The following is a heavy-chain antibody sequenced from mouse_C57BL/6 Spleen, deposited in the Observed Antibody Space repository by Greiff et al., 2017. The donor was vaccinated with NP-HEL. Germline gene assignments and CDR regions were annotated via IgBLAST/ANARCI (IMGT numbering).Heavy chain of an antibody. CDR1: GFTFSDYG. J-gene: IGHJ4*01. CDR2: ISSGSSTI. CDR3: ARTVAHYAMDY. Sequence: EVKLMESGGGLVKPGGSLKLSCAASGFTFSDYGMHWVRQAPEKGLEWVAYISSGSSTIYYADTVKGRFTISRDNAKNTLFLQMTSLRSEDTAMYYCARTVAHYAMDYWGQGTSVTVSS. D-gene: IGHD1-1*01. V-gene: IGHV5-17*01.